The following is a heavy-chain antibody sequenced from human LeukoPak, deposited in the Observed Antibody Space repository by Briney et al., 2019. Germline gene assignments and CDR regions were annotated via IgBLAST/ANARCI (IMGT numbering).Heavy chain of an antibody. CDR2: IIPILGIA. CDR3: ARSQSTIFGVVTLYYYYMDV. D-gene: IGHD3-3*01. J-gene: IGHJ6*03. Sequence: SVKVSCKASGGTFSSYAISWVRQAPGQGLEWMGRIIPILGIANYAQKFQGRVTITADKSTSTAYMELSSLRSEDTAVYYCARSQSTIFGVVTLYYYYMDVWGKGTTVTVSS. V-gene: IGHV1-69*04. CDR1: GGTFSSYA.